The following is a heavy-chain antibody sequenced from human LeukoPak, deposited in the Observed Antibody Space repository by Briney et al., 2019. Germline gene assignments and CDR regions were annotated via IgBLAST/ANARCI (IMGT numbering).Heavy chain of an antibody. CDR3: AHFGGVTHYYGMDV. J-gene: IGHJ6*02. CDR1: GFTFSSYA. D-gene: IGHD3-16*01. Sequence: GGSLGLSCAASGFTFSSYAMSWVRQAPGKGLEWVSAISGSGGSTYYADSVKGRFTVSRDNSKNTLYLQMNSLRAEDTAVYYCAHFGGVTHYYGMDVWGQGTTVTVSS. V-gene: IGHV3-23*01. CDR2: ISGSGGST.